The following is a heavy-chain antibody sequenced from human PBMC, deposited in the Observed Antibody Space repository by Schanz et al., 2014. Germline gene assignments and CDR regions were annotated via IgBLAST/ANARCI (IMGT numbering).Heavy chain of an antibody. CDR2: MNESHSTI. CDR3: AKVRYSSGWRGDYFDE. D-gene: IGHD6-25*01. Sequence: EVQLVESGGGLVQPGGSLRLSCAAPGFTLSNYAMAWVRQAPGKGLEWVSAMNESHSTIYYADSVRGRFTISRDNSKNTLYLQMNSLRAEDTAVYYCAKVRYSSGWRGDYFDEWGQGTLVTVAS. V-gene: IGHV3-23*04. J-gene: IGHJ4*02. CDR1: GFTLSNYA.